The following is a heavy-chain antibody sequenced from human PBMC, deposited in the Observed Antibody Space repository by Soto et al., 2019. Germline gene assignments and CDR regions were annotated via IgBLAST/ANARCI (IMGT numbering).Heavy chain of an antibody. CDR2: INHSGST. Sequence: QVQLQQWGAGLLKPSETLSLTCAVYGGSFSGYYWSWIRQPPGKGLEWIGEINHSGSTNYNPSLKSRVTISVDTSKNQFSLKLSSVPAADTAVYYCASGRYGSGSYYTSRYYYGMDVWGQGTTVTVSS. D-gene: IGHD3-10*01. J-gene: IGHJ6*02. CDR1: GGSFSGYY. CDR3: ASGRYGSGSYYTSRYYYGMDV. V-gene: IGHV4-34*01.